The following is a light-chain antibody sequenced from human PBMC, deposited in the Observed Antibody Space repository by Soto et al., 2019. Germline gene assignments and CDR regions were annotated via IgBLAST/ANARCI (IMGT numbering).Light chain of an antibody. J-gene: IGLJ2*01. Sequence: SYELTQPPSVSVAPGQTAKITCAGDNIDTKSMHWYQQRPGQAPVLVVHDDTDRAAGIPERFSGSTSGGTATLTISRVEGGDEADYYCQVWDIITYHVVFGGGTKLTVL. CDR3: QVWDIITYHVV. CDR1: NIDTKS. V-gene: IGLV3-21*02. CDR2: DDT.